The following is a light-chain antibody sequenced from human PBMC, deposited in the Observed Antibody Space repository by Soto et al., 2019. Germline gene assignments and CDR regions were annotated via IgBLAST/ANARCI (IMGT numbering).Light chain of an antibody. J-gene: IGKJ1*01. CDR1: QSVSNN. CDR2: GAS. V-gene: IGKV3-15*01. Sequence: EIVMTQSPATLSVSPGERATLSCRASQSVSNNLAWYQQTPGQAPRLLIYGASTRATGIPARFSGSGSGTEFTLTISSLQSEAFAVYYCQQYNDWPRTFGQGTKVEIK. CDR3: QQYNDWPRT.